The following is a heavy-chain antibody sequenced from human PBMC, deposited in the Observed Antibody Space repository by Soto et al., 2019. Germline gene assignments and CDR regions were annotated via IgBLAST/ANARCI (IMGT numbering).Heavy chain of an antibody. Sequence: QVQLVQSGAEVKKPGASVKVSCKASGYTFTSYGISWVRQDPGQGLEWMGWISAYNGNTNYAQKLQGRVTMSTDTSTSTAYMELRSLRSDDTAVYYCARDWEDCSSTSCASGPFDYWGQGTLVTVSS. CDR1: GYTFTSYG. CDR2: ISAYNGNT. J-gene: IGHJ4*02. V-gene: IGHV1-18*01. D-gene: IGHD2-2*01. CDR3: ARDWEDCSSTSCASGPFDY.